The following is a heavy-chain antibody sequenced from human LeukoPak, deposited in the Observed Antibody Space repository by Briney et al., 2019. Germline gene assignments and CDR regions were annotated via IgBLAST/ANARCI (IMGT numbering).Heavy chain of an antibody. Sequence: ASVKVSCKASGYTFTSYYMHWVRQAPGQGLGWMGIINPSGGSTSYAQKFQGRVTMTRDTSTSTVYTELSSLRSEDTAVYYCARTVYYDSSGYYYSWYFDLWGRGTLVTVSS. CDR1: GYTFTSYY. V-gene: IGHV1-46*01. D-gene: IGHD3-22*01. CDR2: INPSGGST. J-gene: IGHJ2*01. CDR3: ARTVYYDSSGYYYSWYFDL.